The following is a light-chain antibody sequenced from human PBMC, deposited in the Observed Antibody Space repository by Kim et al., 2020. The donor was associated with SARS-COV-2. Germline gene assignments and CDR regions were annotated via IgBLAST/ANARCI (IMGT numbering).Light chain of an antibody. Sequence: EKVMTQSPASLSVSPGERATLSCRASQSVSNNLAWYQQKPGQPPRLLIYGASTRATGIPARFSGSGSGSEFTLTVSSLQSEDFAIYYCQQYNSWPLTFGGGTKVDIK. CDR1: QSVSNN. CDR2: GAS. J-gene: IGKJ4*01. CDR3: QQYNSWPLT. V-gene: IGKV3-15*01.